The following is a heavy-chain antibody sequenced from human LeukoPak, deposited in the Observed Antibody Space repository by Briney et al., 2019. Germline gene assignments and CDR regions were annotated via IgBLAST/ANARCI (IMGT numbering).Heavy chain of an antibody. D-gene: IGHD4-17*01. CDR3: ARDPNGDYVGAFDFQR. J-gene: IGHJ1*01. CDR1: GFTFTNNA. CDR2: ITVNGGTT. V-gene: IGHV3-23*01. Sequence: PGGSLRLSCAASGFTFTNNAMTWVRQAPGKGLEWVSSITVNGGTTYYADSVKGRFTISRDNYRNTLYLHMNSLRAEDTAVYYCARDPNGDYVGAFDFQRWGQGTLVTVSS.